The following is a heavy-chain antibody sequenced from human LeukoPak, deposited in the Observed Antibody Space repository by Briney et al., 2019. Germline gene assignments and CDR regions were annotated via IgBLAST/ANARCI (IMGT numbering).Heavy chain of an antibody. D-gene: IGHD3-9*01. Sequence: GGSLRLSCTASGFTFGDYAMSWFRQAPGKGLEWVAFVRSKAYGGTTEYAASVKGRFTISRDDSKSIAYLQMNSLKTEDTAVYYCTRVGDILTGYYSYFDYWGQGTLVTVSS. J-gene: IGHJ4*02. CDR1: GFTFGDYA. CDR2: VRSKAYGGTT. V-gene: IGHV3-49*03. CDR3: TRVGDILTGYYSYFDY.